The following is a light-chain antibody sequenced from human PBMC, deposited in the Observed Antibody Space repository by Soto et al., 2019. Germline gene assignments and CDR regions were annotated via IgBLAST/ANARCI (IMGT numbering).Light chain of an antibody. CDR1: SSDVGGYNY. J-gene: IGLJ1*01. Sequence: QAALTQPASVSGSPGRSITISCTGTSSDVGGYNYVSWYQQHPGKAPKLMIYDVSNRPSGVSNRFSGSKSGNTASLTISGLQAEDEAAYYCSSSTSTSSYVFGTGPKVTVL. V-gene: IGLV2-14*01. CDR3: SSSTSTSSYV. CDR2: DVS.